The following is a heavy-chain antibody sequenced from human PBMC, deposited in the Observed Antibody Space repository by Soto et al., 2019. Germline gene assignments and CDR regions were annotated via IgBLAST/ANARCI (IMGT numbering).Heavy chain of an antibody. CDR3: VVSTLGYCSGGSCYYYYGMDV. J-gene: IGHJ6*02. CDR2: IYPGDSDT. Sequence: PGESLKISCKGSGYSFTSYWIGWVRQMPGKGLEWMGIIYPGDSDTRYSPSFQGQVTISADKSISTAYLQWSSLKASDTAMYYCVVSTLGYCSGGSCYYYYGMDVWGQGTTVTVSS. D-gene: IGHD2-15*01. V-gene: IGHV5-51*01. CDR1: GYSFTSYW.